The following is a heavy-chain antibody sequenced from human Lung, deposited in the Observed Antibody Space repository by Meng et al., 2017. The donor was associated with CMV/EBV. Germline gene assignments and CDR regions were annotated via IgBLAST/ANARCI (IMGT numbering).Heavy chain of an antibody. Sequence: GSLRLSCAVYGGSFSGYYWSWIRQPPGKGLEWIGEINHSGSTNYNPSLKSRVTISVDTSKNQFSLKLSSVTAADTAVYYCARGGKDIVVVPAPIDYWGQGTLVTFSS. V-gene: IGHV4-34*01. D-gene: IGHD2-2*01. CDR1: GGSFSGYY. CDR3: ARGGKDIVVVPAPIDY. CDR2: INHSGST. J-gene: IGHJ4*02.